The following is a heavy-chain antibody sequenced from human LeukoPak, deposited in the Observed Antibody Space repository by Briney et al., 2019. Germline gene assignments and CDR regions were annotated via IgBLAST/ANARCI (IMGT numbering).Heavy chain of an antibody. J-gene: IGHJ5*02. CDR1: GYTFTTYG. CDR3: ARDGDIVVVPAAFYWFDP. D-gene: IGHD2-2*01. Sequence: GASVKVSCKASGYTFTTYGISWVRQAPGQGLEWMGWINPNSGGTNYAQKFQGRVTMTRDTSISTAYMELSRLRSDDTAVYYCARDGDIVVVPAAFYWFDPWGQGTLVTVSS. V-gene: IGHV1-2*02. CDR2: INPNSGGT.